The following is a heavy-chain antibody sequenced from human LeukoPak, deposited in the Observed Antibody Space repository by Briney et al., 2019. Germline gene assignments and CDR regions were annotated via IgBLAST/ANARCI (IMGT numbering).Heavy chain of an antibody. J-gene: IGHJ5*02. CDR1: GGSISSGGYS. CDR3: ARHGYGDYVGNWFDP. D-gene: IGHD4-17*01. V-gene: IGHV4-30-4*07. Sequence: PSETLSLTCAVSGGSISSGGYSWSWIRQPPGKGLEWIGYIYYSGSTYYNPSLKSRVTMSVDTSKNRFSLKLNSVTAADTAVYFCARHGYGDYVGNWFDPWGQGTLVTVSS. CDR2: IYYSGST.